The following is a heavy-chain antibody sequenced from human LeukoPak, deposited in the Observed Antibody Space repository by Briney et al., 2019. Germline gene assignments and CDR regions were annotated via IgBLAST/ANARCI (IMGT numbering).Heavy chain of an antibody. CDR3: ARTSPLYSSGWYGAFDP. Sequence: PSETLSLTCTVSGGSVSSGSYYWSWIRQPPGKGLEWIGYIYYSGSTNYSPSLKSRVTISVDTSKNQFSLRLSSVTAADTAVYYCARTSPLYSSGWYGAFDPWGQGTLVTVSS. J-gene: IGHJ5*02. D-gene: IGHD6-19*01. CDR2: IYYSGST. V-gene: IGHV4-61*01. CDR1: GGSVSSGSYY.